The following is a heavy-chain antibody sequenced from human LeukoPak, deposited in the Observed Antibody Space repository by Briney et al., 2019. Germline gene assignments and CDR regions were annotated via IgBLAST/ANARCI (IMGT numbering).Heavy chain of an antibody. Sequence: TSETLSLTCTVSGGSISSGGYYWSWIRQPPGKGLEWIGYIYHSGSTYYNPSLKSRVTISVDRSKNQFSLKLSSVTAADTAVYYCARDRSDSSGWYHFDYWGQGTLVTVSS. CDR3: ARDRSDSSGWYHFDY. CDR1: GGSISSGGYY. CDR2: IYHSGST. J-gene: IGHJ4*02. V-gene: IGHV4-30-2*01. D-gene: IGHD6-19*01.